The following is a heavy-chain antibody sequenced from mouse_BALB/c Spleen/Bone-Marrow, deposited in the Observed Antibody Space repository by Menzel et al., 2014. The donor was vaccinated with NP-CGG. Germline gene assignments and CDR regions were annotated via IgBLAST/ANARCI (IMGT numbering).Heavy chain of an antibody. V-gene: IGHV5-17*02. Sequence: EVKLVESGGGLVQPGGSRKLSCAASGFTFSSFGMHWVRQAPERGLEWVAYISSGSSTIFYADTVKGRFTISRDNPKNTLFLQVTSLRSEDTAMYYCTRGGNWEDFDYWGQGTTLTVSS. CDR1: GFTFSSFG. J-gene: IGHJ2*01. D-gene: IGHD4-1*01. CDR2: ISSGSSTI. CDR3: TRGGNWEDFDY.